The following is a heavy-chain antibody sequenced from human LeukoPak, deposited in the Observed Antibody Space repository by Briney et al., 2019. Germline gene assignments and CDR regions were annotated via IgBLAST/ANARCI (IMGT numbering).Heavy chain of an antibody. Sequence: SETLSLTCAVYGGSFSGYHWSWIREPPGKGLEWIGEINHSGSTNYNPSLKSRVTISVDTSKNQFSLKLSSVTAADTAVYYCARMGSGSYSPNWFDPWGQGTLVTVSS. CDR1: GGSFSGYH. V-gene: IGHV4-34*01. CDR3: ARMGSGSYSPNWFDP. J-gene: IGHJ5*02. CDR2: INHSGST. D-gene: IGHD3-10*01.